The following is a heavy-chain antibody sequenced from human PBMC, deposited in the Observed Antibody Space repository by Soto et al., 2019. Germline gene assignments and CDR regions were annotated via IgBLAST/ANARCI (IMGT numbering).Heavy chain of an antibody. CDR3: ASSWGYDSSGGFDY. CDR2: INAGNGNT. CDR1: GYTFTSYD. D-gene: IGHD3-22*01. J-gene: IGHJ4*02. Sequence: ASVKVSCTASGYTFTSYDINWVRQAPGQRLEWMGWINAGNGNTKYSQKFQGRVTITRDTSASTAYMELSSLRSEDTAVYYCASSWGYDSSGGFDYWGQGTLVTVSS. V-gene: IGHV1-3*01.